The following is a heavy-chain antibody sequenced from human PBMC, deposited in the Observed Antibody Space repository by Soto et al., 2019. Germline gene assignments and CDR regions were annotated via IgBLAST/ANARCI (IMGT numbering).Heavy chain of an antibody. Sequence: EVQLLESGGGLVQPGGSLSLSCAASGITFSNFALNWVRQAPGKGLEWVSGLGGSGISTYYADSVKGRLNLSRDNSKRRLYGHMNSLRADDTAIYYCAKEAGGGIGMVTSYFDYWGQGALVTVSS. V-gene: IGHV3-23*01. CDR1: GITFSNFA. D-gene: IGHD5-18*01. J-gene: IGHJ4*02. CDR3: AKEAGGGIGMVTSYFDY. CDR2: LGGSGIST.